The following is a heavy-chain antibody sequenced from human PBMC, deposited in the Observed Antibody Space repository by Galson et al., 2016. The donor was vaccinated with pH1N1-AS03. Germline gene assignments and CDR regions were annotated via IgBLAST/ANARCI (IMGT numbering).Heavy chain of an antibody. Sequence: SETLSLTCAVSGYSISSGYYWGWIRQPPGKGLEWIGSIFHSGNTYYNPSLKSRVTISVDTSKNQFSLNLYSVTAADTAVYYCAREGATADPDDSWGQGTLVIVSS. J-gene: IGHJ4*02. CDR3: AREGATADPDDS. D-gene: IGHD6-13*01. V-gene: IGHV4-38-2*02. CDR2: IFHSGNT. CDR1: GYSISSGYY.